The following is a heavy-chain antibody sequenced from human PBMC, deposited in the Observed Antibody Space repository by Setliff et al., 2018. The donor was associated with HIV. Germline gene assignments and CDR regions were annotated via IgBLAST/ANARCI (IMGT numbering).Heavy chain of an antibody. CDR2: INSDNSSP. CDR1: GFSFGNYW. D-gene: IGHD3-22*01. Sequence: GGSLRLSCAASGFSFGNYWMHWVRQAPGQGPVWVSCINSDNSSPNYADSVKGRFTISRDNAKNTLYLEMSSLRADDTAVYYCARARSSGLKKYFDYWGQGTQVTVSS. J-gene: IGHJ4*02. CDR3: ARARSSGLKKYFDY. V-gene: IGHV3-74*01.